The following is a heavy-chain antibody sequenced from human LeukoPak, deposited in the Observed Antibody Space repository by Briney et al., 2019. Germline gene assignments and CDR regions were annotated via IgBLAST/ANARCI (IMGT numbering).Heavy chain of an antibody. CDR1: GGSISSSSYY. CDR3: ARINWNELDY. CDR2: IYYTGST. V-gene: IGHV4-39*01. J-gene: IGHJ4*02. Sequence: TSGTLSLTCTVSGGSISSSSYYWGWIRQPPGKGLEWIGSIYYTGSTYYNPSLKSRVTISVDTSKNQFSLKLSSVTAADTAVYYCARINWNELDYWGQGTLVTVSS. D-gene: IGHD1-20*01.